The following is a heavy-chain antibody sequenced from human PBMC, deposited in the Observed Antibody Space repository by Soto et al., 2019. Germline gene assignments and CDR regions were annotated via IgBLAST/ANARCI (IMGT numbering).Heavy chain of an antibody. CDR2: ISHDGSNN. J-gene: IGHJ4*01. CDR3: ARDRSMVVVVPGY. V-gene: IGHV3-30-3*01. D-gene: IGHD2-2*01. Sequence: QVHLVESGGGVVQPGRSLRLSCAASGFTFSSYAMHWVRQAPGKGLEWVAHISHDGSNNYYADSVKGRFTISRDNSKNMVYLQMNSLRVDDTAVYYCARDRSMVVVVPGYWGHGTLVTVSS. CDR1: GFTFSSYA.